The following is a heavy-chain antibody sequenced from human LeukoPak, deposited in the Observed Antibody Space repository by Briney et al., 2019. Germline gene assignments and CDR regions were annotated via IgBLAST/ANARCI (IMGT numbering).Heavy chain of an antibody. J-gene: IGHJ3*02. CDR2: INPSGGST. Sequence: ASVTVSCKASGYTFTSYYMHWVRQAPGQGLEWMGIINPSGGSTSYAQKFQGRVTMTRDTSTSTVYMELSSLRSEDTAVYYCARVLTQLRDGNIDAFDIWGQGTMVTVSS. CDR1: GYTFTSYY. V-gene: IGHV1-46*01. CDR3: ARVLTQLRDGNIDAFDI. D-gene: IGHD1-1*01.